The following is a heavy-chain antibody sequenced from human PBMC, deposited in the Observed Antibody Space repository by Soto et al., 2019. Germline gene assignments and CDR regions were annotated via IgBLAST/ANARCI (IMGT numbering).Heavy chain of an antibody. D-gene: IGHD6-19*01. CDR2: IYYSGST. V-gene: IGHV4-39*01. J-gene: IGHJ5*02. CDR1: GGSISSSSYY. Sequence: PSETLSLTCPVSGGSISSSSYYWGWIRQPPGKGLEWIGSIYYSGSTYYNPSLKSRVTISVDTSKNQFSLKLSSVTAADTAVYYCARQGSSGWYANWFDPWGQGTLVTVSS. CDR3: ARQGSSGWYANWFDP.